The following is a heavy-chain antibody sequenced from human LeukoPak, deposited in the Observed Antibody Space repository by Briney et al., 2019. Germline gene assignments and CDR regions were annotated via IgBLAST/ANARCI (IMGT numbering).Heavy chain of an antibody. CDR2: IYPGDPDT. J-gene: IGHJ4*02. Sequence: ETLSLTCTVSGGSISSYYWSWIRQPPGKGLEWMGIIYPGDPDTRYSPSFQGQVTISADKSISTAYLQWSSLKASDTAMYYCARRRYYYDSSGYPSNGFDYWGQGTLVTVSS. D-gene: IGHD3-22*01. CDR3: ARRRYYYDSSGYPSNGFDY. V-gene: IGHV5-51*01. CDR1: GGSISSYY.